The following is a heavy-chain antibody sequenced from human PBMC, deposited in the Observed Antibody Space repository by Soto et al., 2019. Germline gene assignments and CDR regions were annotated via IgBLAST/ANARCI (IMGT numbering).Heavy chain of an antibody. Sequence: SETLSLTCPVSGGSISSGDYYWSWIRQPPWKGLEWIGYIYYSGSTYYNPSLKSRVTISVDTSKNQFSLKLSSVTAADTAVYYCASELRGPKYFQHWGQGXLVTVYS. CDR1: GGSISSGDYY. J-gene: IGHJ1*01. CDR2: IYYSGST. CDR3: ASELRGPKYFQH. D-gene: IGHD2-21*01. V-gene: IGHV4-30-4*01.